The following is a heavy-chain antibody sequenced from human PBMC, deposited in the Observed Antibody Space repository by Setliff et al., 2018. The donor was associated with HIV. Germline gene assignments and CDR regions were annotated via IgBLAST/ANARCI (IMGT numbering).Heavy chain of an antibody. J-gene: IGHJ4*02. CDR2: ISGSGGST. D-gene: IGHD5-18*01. V-gene: IGHV3-23*01. CDR1: GFTFSSYA. Sequence: GGSLRLSCAASGFTFSSYAMSWVRQAPGKGLEWVSAISGSGGSTYYADSVKGRFTISRDNSKNTLYLQMNSLRAEDTAVYYCARGFRPVDTALVSGPTYWGQGIRVTVSS. CDR3: ARGFRPVDTALVSGPTY.